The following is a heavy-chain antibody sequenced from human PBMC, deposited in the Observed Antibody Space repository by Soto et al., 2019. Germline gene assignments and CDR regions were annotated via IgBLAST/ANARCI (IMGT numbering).Heavy chain of an antibody. V-gene: IGHV1-3*01. CDR1: GYTFTSYA. Sequence: ASVKVSCKASGYTFTSYAMHWARQPHGQRLEWMGWINAGNGNTKYSQKFQGRVTITRDTSASTAYMELSSLRSEDTAVCYCAREGGNYYDYWGQGTLVTVSS. CDR2: INAGNGNT. D-gene: IGHD3-16*01. J-gene: IGHJ4*02. CDR3: AREGGNYYDY.